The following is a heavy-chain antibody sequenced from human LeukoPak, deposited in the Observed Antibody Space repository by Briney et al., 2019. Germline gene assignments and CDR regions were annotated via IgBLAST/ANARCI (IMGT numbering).Heavy chain of an antibody. Sequence: PSETLSLTCSVSGGSISTFYWSWIRQPPGKGLEWIGYVTHTGTTYYSPSHPSLKNRISMSVDTSTNQFSLTLSFVTAADTAVYYCARIGVEFYLDYWGQGILVTVSS. V-gene: IGHV4-4*09. J-gene: IGHJ4*02. CDR2: VTHTGTT. CDR1: GGSISTFY. D-gene: IGHD3-22*01. CDR3: ARIGVEFYLDY.